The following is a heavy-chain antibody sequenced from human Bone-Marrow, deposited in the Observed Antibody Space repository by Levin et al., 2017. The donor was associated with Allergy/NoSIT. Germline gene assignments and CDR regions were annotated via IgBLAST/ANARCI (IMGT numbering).Heavy chain of an antibody. V-gene: IGHV3-53*01. D-gene: IGHD1-1*01. J-gene: IGHJ6*02. CDR1: GLSVSNHY. Sequence: GESLKISCAASGLSVSNHYMNWVRQAPGRGLEWVTVLYSGGSKYYAESVQGRFTISRDYSKNTPYLQMNSHRAEDTAVYCCTRGSLEMDVWGQGTTVIVSS. CDR2: LYSGGSK. CDR3: TRGSLEMDV.